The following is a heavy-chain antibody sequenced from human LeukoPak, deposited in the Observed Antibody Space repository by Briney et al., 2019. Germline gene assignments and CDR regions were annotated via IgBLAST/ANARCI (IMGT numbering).Heavy chain of an antibody. CDR1: GFTFSSYA. CDR3: AKDRVLRYFDWLLRYYYYYYGMDV. Sequence: GGSLRLSCAASGFTFSSYAMSWVRQAPGKGLEWVSLISGDGGSTYYADSVKGRFTISRDNSKNSLYLQMNSLRTEDTALYYCAKDRVLRYFDWLLRYYYYYYGMDVWGQGTTVTVSS. CDR2: ISGDGGST. J-gene: IGHJ6*02. V-gene: IGHV3-43*02. D-gene: IGHD3-9*01.